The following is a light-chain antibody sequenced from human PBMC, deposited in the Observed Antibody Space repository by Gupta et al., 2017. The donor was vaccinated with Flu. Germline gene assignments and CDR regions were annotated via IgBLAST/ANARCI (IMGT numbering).Light chain of an antibody. Sequence: ELVLTQSPGTLSLSPGERGTPSSWASQHISSRYLAWYQQKFGQAPRLLMYGAFNRATGIPDRFSGSGSGTDFTLTISRLEPEDFAVYFCQQHGSSPWTFGQGTKLEI. CDR3: QQHGSSPWT. CDR2: GAF. J-gene: IGKJ1*01. V-gene: IGKV3-20*01. CDR1: QHISSRY.